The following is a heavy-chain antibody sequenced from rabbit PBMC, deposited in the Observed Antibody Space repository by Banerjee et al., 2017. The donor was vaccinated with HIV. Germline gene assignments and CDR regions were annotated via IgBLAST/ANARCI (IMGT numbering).Heavy chain of an antibody. CDR2: INTGSST. Sequence: QSVEESGGDLVKPGGTLTLTCTVSGFSLSSYGMSWVRQAPGKGLEWIGYINTGSSTWYASWAKGRFTISKTSSTTVTLQMTSLTAADTATYFCARGDSDYPWYGMDLWGQGTLVTVS. CDR1: GFSLSSYG. V-gene: IGHV1S40*01. CDR3: ARGDSDYPWYGMDL. D-gene: IGHD1-1*01. J-gene: IGHJ6*01.